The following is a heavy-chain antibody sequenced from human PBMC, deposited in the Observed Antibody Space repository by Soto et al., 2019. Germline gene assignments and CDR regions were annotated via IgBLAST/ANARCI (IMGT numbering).Heavy chain of an antibody. Sequence: QLQLQESGSGLVKPSQTLSLTCAVSGGSISSGGYSWSWIRQPPGKGLEWIGYIYHSGSTYYNPSLKMRVPISVDRSKNQFSLKLSSVTAADTAVYYCASSHAGAHITAAVHWGQGTLVTVSS. CDR2: IYHSGST. V-gene: IGHV4-30-2*01. CDR3: ASSHAGAHITAAVH. D-gene: IGHD6-13*01. J-gene: IGHJ4*02. CDR1: GGSISSGGYS.